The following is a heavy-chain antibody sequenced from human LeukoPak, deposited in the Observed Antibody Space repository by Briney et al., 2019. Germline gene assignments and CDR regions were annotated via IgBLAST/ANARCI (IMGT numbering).Heavy chain of an antibody. CDR3: ARVGSGWCSQDY. CDR1: GYTFTSYD. Sequence: ASVKVSCKASGYTFTSYDINWVRQATGQGLEWMGWMNPNSGNTGYAQKFQGRVTMTRNTSISTAYMELSSLRSEDTAVYYCARVGSGWCSQDYWGQGTLVTVSS. CDR2: MNPNSGNT. D-gene: IGHD6-19*01. J-gene: IGHJ4*02. V-gene: IGHV1-8*01.